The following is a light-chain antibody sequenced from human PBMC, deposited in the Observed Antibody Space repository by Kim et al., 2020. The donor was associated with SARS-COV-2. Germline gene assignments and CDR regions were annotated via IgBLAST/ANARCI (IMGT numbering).Light chain of an antibody. CDR2: DVT. V-gene: IGLV2-14*03. CDR3: SSYTRSATCV. Sequence: GQSITISCTGTSSAVGAYNYVSWYQQHPGKAPKLMIYDVTNRPSGVSNRFSGSKSGNTASLTISGLQAEDEADYYCSSYTRSATCVFGAGTKVTVL. CDR1: SSAVGAYNY. J-gene: IGLJ1*01.